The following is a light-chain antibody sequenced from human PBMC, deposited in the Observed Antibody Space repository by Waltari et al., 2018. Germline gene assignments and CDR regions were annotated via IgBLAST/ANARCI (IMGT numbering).Light chain of an antibody. CDR1: QSVLYSSNNKNY. Sequence: DIVMTQSPDSLAVSLGERATINCKSNQSVLYSSNNKNYLAWYQQNPGQPPKLLIYWASTRESGVPDRFSGSGSGTDFTLTISSLQAEDVAVYYCQQHYSTPLTFGGGTKVEIK. CDR2: WAS. J-gene: IGKJ4*01. CDR3: QQHYSTPLT. V-gene: IGKV4-1*01.